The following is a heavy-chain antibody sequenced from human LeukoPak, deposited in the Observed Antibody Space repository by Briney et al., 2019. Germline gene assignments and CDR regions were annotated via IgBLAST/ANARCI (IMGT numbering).Heavy chain of an antibody. V-gene: IGHV4-59*08. CDR2: IFYTGST. CDR3: ARRVNYDVPFDP. Sequence: PSETLSLTCTVSGASISSHYWSWIRQPPGKGQEWIGYIFYTGSTNYNPSLKSRVTMSVDTSKNQFSLRLSSVTAADTAVYYCARRVNYDVPFDPWGQGTLVTVSS. CDR1: GASISSHY. J-gene: IGHJ5*02. D-gene: IGHD3-3*01.